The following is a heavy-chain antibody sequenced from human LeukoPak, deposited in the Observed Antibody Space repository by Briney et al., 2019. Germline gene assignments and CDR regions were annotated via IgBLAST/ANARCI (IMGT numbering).Heavy chain of an antibody. CDR2: ISGGGDST. V-gene: IGHV3-23*01. CDR1: GFTFSSYA. CDR3: AKDHMSYYGSGSLDY. D-gene: IGHD3-10*01. J-gene: IGHJ4*02. Sequence: GGSLRLSCAASGFTFSSYAMSWVRQAPGEGLEWVSGISGGGDSTYYADSVKGRFTISRDNSKNTLYLQMNSLRADDTAVYYCAKDHMSYYGSGSLDYWGQGTLVIVSS.